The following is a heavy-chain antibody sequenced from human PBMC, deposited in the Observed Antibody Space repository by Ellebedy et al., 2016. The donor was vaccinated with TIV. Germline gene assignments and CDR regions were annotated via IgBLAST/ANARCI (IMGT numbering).Heavy chain of an antibody. J-gene: IGHJ5*02. CDR1: GFIVSSCF. CDR3: ARDPGGGGDYGDNWFDP. CDR2: IYTDGGT. D-gene: IGHD3-16*01. Sequence: PGGSLRLSCAASGFIVSSCFMSWVRQAPGKGLEWVSIIYTDGGTNYTDSVRDRFTISRDDSGNTLYLQMNGLRAEDTAVYYCARDPGGGGDYGDNWFDPWGQGTLVTVPS. V-gene: IGHV3-66*01.